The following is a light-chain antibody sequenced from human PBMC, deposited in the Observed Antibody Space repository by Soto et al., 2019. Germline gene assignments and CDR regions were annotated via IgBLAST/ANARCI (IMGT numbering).Light chain of an antibody. CDR2: LGS. J-gene: IGKJ2*01. V-gene: IGKV2-28*01. CDR3: MQALQTPPA. Sequence: DIVMTQSPLSLAVTPGEPASISCRSSQSLLHSNGHNFLGWYLQKPGQSPQLLIYLGSNRASGVTARFSGSGSGTDFTLEISSVEAEDVGVYYCMQALQTPPAFGQGTKLEIK. CDR1: QSLLHSNGHNF.